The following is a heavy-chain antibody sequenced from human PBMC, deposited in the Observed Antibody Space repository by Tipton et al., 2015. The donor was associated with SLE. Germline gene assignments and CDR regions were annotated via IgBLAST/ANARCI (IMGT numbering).Heavy chain of an antibody. CDR1: GDSINSGSYY. J-gene: IGHJ4*02. V-gene: IGHV4-61*09. D-gene: IGHD5-24*01. CDR3: ARVEMATEGFDY. CDR2: IYTSETT. Sequence: TLSLTCTVSGDSINSGSYYWSWIRQPAGKGLEWIGNIYTSETTNYNPSLKSRVTISVDTSKNQFSLKLSSVTAADTAVYYCARVEMATEGFDYWGQGTLVTVSS.